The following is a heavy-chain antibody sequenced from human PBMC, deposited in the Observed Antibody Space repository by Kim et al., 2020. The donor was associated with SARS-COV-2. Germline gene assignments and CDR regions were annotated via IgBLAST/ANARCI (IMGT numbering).Heavy chain of an antibody. Sequence: SETLSLTCTVSGGSISSSSYYWGWIRQPPGKGLEWIGSIYYSGSTYYNPSLKSRVTISVDTSKNQFSLKLSSVTAADTAVYYCARRGRGFRELWVVMDVWGQGTTVTVSS. J-gene: IGHJ6*02. V-gene: IGHV4-39*01. CDR1: GGSISSSSYY. D-gene: IGHD3-10*01. CDR3: ARRGRGFRELWVVMDV. CDR2: IYYSGST.